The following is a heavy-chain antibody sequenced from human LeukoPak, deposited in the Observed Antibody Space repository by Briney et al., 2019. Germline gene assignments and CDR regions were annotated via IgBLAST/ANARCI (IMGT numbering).Heavy chain of an antibody. CDR3: ARTNYYDSSGYYNVFDY. Sequence: ASVKVSCKASGGTFSSYAISWVRQAPGQGLEWMGGIIPIFGTANYAQKFQGGVTITADESTSTAYMELSSLRSEDTAVYYCARTNYYDSSGYYNVFDYWGQGTLVTVSS. V-gene: IGHV1-69*01. J-gene: IGHJ4*02. CDR2: IIPIFGTA. D-gene: IGHD3-22*01. CDR1: GGTFSSYA.